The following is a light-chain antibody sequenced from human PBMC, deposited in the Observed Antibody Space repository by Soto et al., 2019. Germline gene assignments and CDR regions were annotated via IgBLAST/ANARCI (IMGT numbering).Light chain of an antibody. CDR3: SSYTTTTRL. J-gene: IGLJ3*02. V-gene: IGLV2-14*01. CDR2: EVS. Sequence: QSALTQPASVSGSPGQSITISCTGTSSDIGSNNYVSWFKQRPGKAPTLIIYEVSNRPSGVSTHVSGSKSGNTASLTISGLLAEDEAECYCSSYTTTTRLFGGGTKLTV. CDR1: SSDIGSNNY.